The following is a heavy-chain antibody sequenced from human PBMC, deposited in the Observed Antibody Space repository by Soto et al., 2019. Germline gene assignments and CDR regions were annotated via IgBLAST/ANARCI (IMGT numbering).Heavy chain of an antibody. CDR3: ARDNEGYCSGGSCATGFDY. CDR1: GFTFSSYA. J-gene: IGHJ4*02. Sequence: GGSLRLSCAASGFTFSSYAMHWVRQAPGKGLEWVAVISYDGSNKYYADSVKGRFTISRDNSKNTLYLQMNSLRAEDTAVYYCARDNEGYCSGGSCATGFDYWGQGTLVTVSS. D-gene: IGHD2-15*01. V-gene: IGHV3-30-3*01. CDR2: ISYDGSNK.